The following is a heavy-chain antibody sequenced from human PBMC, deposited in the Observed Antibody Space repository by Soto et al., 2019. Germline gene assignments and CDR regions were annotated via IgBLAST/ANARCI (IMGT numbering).Heavy chain of an antibody. J-gene: IGHJ4*02. Sequence: GESLKISCQASGYGFPNYWIAWVRQMPGKGLEWMGIIFPGDSDSRYSPSFQGQVTISADKSINTAYLEWRSLKASDTAMYYCARSARVEWELPTRMFYYDLWGQGTLVTVSS. V-gene: IGHV5-51*01. D-gene: IGHD1-26*01. CDR2: IFPGDSDS. CDR3: ARSARVEWELPTRMFYYDL. CDR1: GYGFPNYW.